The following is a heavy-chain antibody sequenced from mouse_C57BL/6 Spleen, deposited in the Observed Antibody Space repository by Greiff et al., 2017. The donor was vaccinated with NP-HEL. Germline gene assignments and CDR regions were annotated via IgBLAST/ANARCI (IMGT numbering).Heavy chain of an antibody. J-gene: IGHJ4*01. CDR2: INPNNGGT. D-gene: IGHD2-1*01. CDR1: GYTFTDYY. Sequence: EVQLQQSGPELVKPGASVKISCKASGYTFTDYYMNWVKQSHGKSLEWIGDINPNNGGTSYNQKFKGKATLTVDKSSSTAYMELHSLTSEDSAVYYCARVYYPYAMDYWGQGTSVTVSS. CDR3: ARVYYPYAMDY. V-gene: IGHV1-26*01.